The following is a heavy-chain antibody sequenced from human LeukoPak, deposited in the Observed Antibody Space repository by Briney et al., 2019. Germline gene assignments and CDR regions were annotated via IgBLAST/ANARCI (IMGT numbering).Heavy chain of an antibody. CDR2: IYYTGKT. D-gene: IGHD2-15*01. CDR1: GGSINNYY. J-gene: IGHJ4*02. CDR3: ARWDCSSGTCYYLDY. Sequence: SETLSLTCSVSGGSINNYYWGWIRRPPGRGLEYIGHIYYTGKTDYNPSFKSRVTMSVDTSKNQLSLKLHFLTAADTAVYYCARWDCSSGTCYYLDYWGQGTLVIVAS. V-gene: IGHV4-59*01.